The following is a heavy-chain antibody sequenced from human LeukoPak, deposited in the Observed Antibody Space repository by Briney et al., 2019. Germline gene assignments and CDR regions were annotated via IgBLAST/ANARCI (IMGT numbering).Heavy chain of an antibody. D-gene: IGHD6-25*01. J-gene: IGHJ4*02. Sequence: SETLSLTCTVSGDSISRSTYYWAWIRQPPGKGLEWIGSVYYGRSPYFNPSLEGRATISVDTSKNHFPLKMSSVTAADTAVYYCARSSGTGTFSYWGQGTLVTVSS. CDR3: ARSSGTGTFSY. V-gene: IGHV4-39*02. CDR1: GDSISRSTYY. CDR2: VYYGRSP.